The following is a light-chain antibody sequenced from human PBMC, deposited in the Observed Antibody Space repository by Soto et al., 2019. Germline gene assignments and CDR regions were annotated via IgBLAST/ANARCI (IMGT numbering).Light chain of an antibody. CDR1: QSISTW. J-gene: IGKJ5*01. V-gene: IGKV1-5*03. CDR3: QQPDSFPIT. CDR2: KES. Sequence: IERTHAPSTLSVSVGDRVTITFRASQSISTWLASDKQKPGTVHKILIYKESSLESGVPSRFSGSGSGTEFTLTISSLQPEDFGNYYCQQPDSFPITGGQGTRREIK.